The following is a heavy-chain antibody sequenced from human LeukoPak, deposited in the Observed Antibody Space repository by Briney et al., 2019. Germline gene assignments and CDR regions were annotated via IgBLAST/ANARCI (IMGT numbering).Heavy chain of an antibody. Sequence: GGSLRLSCAASGFTFSSYAMSWVRQAPGKGLEGVSAISGSGGSTYYADSVKGRFTISRDNSKNTLYLQMNSLRAEDTAVYYCAKPFRVFPLYYYYYMDVWGKGTTVTVSS. CDR2: ISGSGGST. CDR1: GFTFSSYA. J-gene: IGHJ6*03. V-gene: IGHV3-23*01. CDR3: AKPFRVFPLYYYYYMDV.